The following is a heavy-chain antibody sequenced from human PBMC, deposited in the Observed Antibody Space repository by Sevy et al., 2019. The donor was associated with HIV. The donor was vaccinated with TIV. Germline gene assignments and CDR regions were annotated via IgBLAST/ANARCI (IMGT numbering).Heavy chain of an antibody. D-gene: IGHD3-22*01. CDR2: IYSGGST. CDR1: GFTVSSNY. Sequence: GGSLRLSCAASGFTVSSNYMSWVRQAPGKGLEWVSVIYSGGSTYYADSVKGRFTISRDNSKNTLYLQMNSLRAEDMAVYYCAKTDSSVAFDIWGQGTMVTVSS. J-gene: IGHJ3*02. V-gene: IGHV3-53*01. CDR3: AKTDSSVAFDI.